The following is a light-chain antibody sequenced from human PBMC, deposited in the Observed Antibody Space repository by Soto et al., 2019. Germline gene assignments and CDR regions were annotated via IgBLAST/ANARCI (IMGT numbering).Light chain of an antibody. Sequence: QSVLTQPPSVSGSPGQSVTISCTGTSSDVGNYNLVSWYQHHPGKAPKLMIYDVTKRPSGVPDRFSASKSGNTASLTISGLQAEDEADYYCCSYAGTYTVWVFGGGTKLTVL. J-gene: IGLJ3*02. CDR1: SSDVGNYNL. V-gene: IGLV2-11*01. CDR2: DVT. CDR3: CSYAGTYTVWV.